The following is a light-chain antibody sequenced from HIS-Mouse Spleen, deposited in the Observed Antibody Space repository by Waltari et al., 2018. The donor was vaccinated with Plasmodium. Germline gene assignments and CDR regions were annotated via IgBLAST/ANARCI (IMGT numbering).Light chain of an antibody. V-gene: IGKV1-5*03. Sequence: DIQMTQSPPTLSASVGDRVTITCRASQSISSWLVWYQQKPGKAPKLLIYKASSLESGVPSRCSGSGSGTEFTLTISSLQPDDFATYYCQQYNSYSWTFGQGTKVEIK. CDR2: KAS. CDR3: QQYNSYSWT. J-gene: IGKJ1*01. CDR1: QSISSW.